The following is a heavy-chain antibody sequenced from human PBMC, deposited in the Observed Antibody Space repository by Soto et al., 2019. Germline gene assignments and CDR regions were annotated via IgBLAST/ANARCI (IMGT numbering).Heavy chain of an antibody. D-gene: IGHD3-9*01. CDR2: ISSGSKTI. J-gene: IGHJ4*02. CDR3: AREDILGVRSFDY. Sequence: GGSLRLSCAASGFTFSGYSVNWVRQAQGKGLEWVSYISSGSKTIYYAESVKGRFTVSRDNARNSQYLQMNSLRDEDTAVYYCAREDILGVRSFDYWGRGSLVTVSS. V-gene: IGHV3-48*02. CDR1: GFTFSGYS.